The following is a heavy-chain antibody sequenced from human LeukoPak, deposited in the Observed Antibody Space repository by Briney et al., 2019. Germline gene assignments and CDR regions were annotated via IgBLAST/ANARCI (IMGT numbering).Heavy chain of an antibody. CDR2: IVPVLGFT. J-gene: IGHJ4*02. D-gene: IGHD2/OR15-2a*01. V-gene: IGHV1-69*04. CDR1: GGTFSNDA. Sequence: SVKVSCKASGGTFSNDAINWVRQAPGQGLEWMGRIVPVLGFTNFPQSFEGRVTLTADTSTTTAYMELSSLTSDDTAVYYCAREIGGGPYYFDYWGQGTLVTVSS. CDR3: AREIGGGPYYFDY.